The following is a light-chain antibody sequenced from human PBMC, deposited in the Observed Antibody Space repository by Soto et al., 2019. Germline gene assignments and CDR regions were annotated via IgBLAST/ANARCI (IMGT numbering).Light chain of an antibody. V-gene: IGLV2-14*01. J-gene: IGLJ3*02. CDR3: SSYTTSGTPV. CDR1: SSDVGGYNY. Sequence: QSALTQPASVSGSPGQSITISCTGTSSDVGGYNYLSWYQQHPAKAPKVMIYEVSNRPSGVSNRFSGSKSGNTASLTISGLQAEDEADYFCSSYTTSGTPVFGGGTKVPS. CDR2: EVS.